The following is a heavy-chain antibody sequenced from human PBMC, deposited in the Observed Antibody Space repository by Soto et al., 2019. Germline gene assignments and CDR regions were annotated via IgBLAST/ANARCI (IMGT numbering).Heavy chain of an antibody. J-gene: IGHJ5*02. Sequence: PSETLSLICSVSGAALNSGNYYWSWIRQVPGKCLEWIGLIYATGADDHNPSLRDRMTISQDTSERQFSLNLRLVTAADTAVYYCARLRIATNNYKWFDPLGQGTLGTVSS. CDR1: GAALNSGNYY. V-gene: IGHV4-31*03. CDR2: IYATGAD. D-gene: IGHD2-21*01. CDR3: ARLRIATNNYKWFDP.